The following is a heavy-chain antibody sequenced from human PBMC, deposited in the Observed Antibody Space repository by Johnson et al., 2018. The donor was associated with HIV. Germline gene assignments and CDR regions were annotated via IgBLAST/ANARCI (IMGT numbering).Heavy chain of an antibody. CDR1: GFTVSSNY. CDR2: IYSGGSP. Sequence: VQLVESGGGVVQPGGSLRLSCAASGFTVSSNYMSWVRQAPGKGLEWVSVIYSGGSPYYADSVKGRFTISRDNAKNSLYLQMNSLRAGDTAVYYCARDKYYLTAITGSAFDIWGQGTMVAVSS. J-gene: IGHJ3*02. CDR3: ARDKYYLTAITGSAFDI. V-gene: IGHV3-66*01. D-gene: IGHD2/OR15-2a*01.